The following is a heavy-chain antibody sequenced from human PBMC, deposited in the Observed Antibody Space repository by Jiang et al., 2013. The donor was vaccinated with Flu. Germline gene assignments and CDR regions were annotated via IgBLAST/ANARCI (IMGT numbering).Heavy chain of an antibody. CDR3: ARVEGYCSNGNCYQTKHKFDY. J-gene: IGHJ4*02. CDR1: GGSISSYY. CDR2: LLQWEH. V-gene: IGHV4-59*01. D-gene: IGHD2-15*01. Sequence: GSGLVKPSETLSLICTVSGGSISSYYWSWIRQPPGKGLEWIGYLLQWEHQLQPLLKSRVTISVDTSKNQFSLKLSSVTAADTAVYYCARVEGYCSNGNCYQTKHKFDYWGQGALVTVSS.